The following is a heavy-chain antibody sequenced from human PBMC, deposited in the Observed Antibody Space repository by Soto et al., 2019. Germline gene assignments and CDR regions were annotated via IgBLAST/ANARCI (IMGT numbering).Heavy chain of an antibody. CDR2: IYYSGST. D-gene: IGHD3-22*01. V-gene: IGHV4-30-4*01. Sequence: TLSLTCTVSGGSISSDNYYWSWIRQPPGKGLEWIGYIYYSGSTYYNPSLKSRVIISIDTSKNQFSLKLSSVTAADTAVYYCASTSYFDNSGSAYWGQGTLVTVS. CDR3: ASTSYFDNSGSAY. CDR1: GGSISSDNYY. J-gene: IGHJ4*02.